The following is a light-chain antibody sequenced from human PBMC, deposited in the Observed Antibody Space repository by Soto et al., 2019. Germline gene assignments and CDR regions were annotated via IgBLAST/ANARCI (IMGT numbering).Light chain of an antibody. J-gene: IGLJ1*01. CDR2: EVS. V-gene: IGLV2-14*01. CDR1: SSDVGGYNY. Sequence: QSVLTQPASVSGSPGQAITISCTGTSSDVGGYNYVSWYQQHPGKAPKLMIYEVSNRPSGVSDRFSGSKSGNTASLTISGPQAEDEADYYCTSYTSSSTPVFGTGTKVTV. CDR3: TSYTSSSTPV.